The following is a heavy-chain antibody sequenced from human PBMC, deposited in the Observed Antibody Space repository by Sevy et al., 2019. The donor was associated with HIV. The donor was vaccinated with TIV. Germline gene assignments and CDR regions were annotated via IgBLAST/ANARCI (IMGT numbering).Heavy chain of an antibody. D-gene: IGHD3-16*01. CDR1: GFTFSSYT. Sequence: GGSLRLSCAASGFTFSSYTMSWVRQAPGKGLEWVSGINTSGGSTYYADSVKGRFTISRENSKNTLYLQMNSLRAEDTAVYYCARGRSVAGGSNPRSRIWGQGTLVTVSS. J-gene: IGHJ4*02. CDR2: INTSGGST. V-gene: IGHV3-23*01. CDR3: ARGRSVAGGSNPRSRI.